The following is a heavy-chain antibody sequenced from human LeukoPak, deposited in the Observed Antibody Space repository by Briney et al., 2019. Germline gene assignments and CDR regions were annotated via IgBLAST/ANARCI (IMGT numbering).Heavy chain of an antibody. V-gene: IGHV3-7*01. J-gene: IGHJ4*02. D-gene: IGHD2-2*01. CDR2: IKQDGSEK. Sequence: GGSLRLSCAASGFTFSSYWMSWVRQAPGKELEWVANIKQDGSEKYYVDSVKGRFTISRDNAKNSLYLQMNSLRAEDTAVYYCASACSSASCYSRGGYWGQGTLVTVSS. CDR1: GFTFSSYW. CDR3: ASACSSASCYSRGGY.